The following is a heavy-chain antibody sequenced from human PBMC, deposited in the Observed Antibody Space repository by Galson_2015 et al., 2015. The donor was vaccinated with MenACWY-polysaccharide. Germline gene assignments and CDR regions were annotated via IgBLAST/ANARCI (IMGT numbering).Heavy chain of an antibody. CDR3: AKDRTAAASDGDY. J-gene: IGHJ4*02. CDR2: IKQDGRDK. V-gene: IGHV3-7*01. Sequence: SLRLSCAASGFTFTSYWMSWVRQAPGKGLEWVAHIKQDGRDKYYADSVKGRFTLSRDNSKNTLYLQMDSLRAEDTAVYYCAKDRTAAASDGDYWGRGTLVTVSS. CDR1: GFTFTSYW. D-gene: IGHD6-13*01.